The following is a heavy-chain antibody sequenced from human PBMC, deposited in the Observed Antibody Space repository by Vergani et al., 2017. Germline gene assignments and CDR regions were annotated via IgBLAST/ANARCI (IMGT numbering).Heavy chain of an antibody. J-gene: IGHJ6*03. V-gene: IGHV4-39*07. D-gene: IGHD4-17*01. CDR3: ASSTTLRYYYMDV. CDR2: IYYSGST. CDR1: GGSISSSSYY. Sequence: QLQLQESGPGLVKPSETLSLTCTVSGGSISSSSYYWGWIRQPPGKGLEWIGSIYYSGSTYYNPSLKSRVTISADKSISTAYLQWSSLKASYTAMYYCASSTTLRYYYMDVWGKGTTVTVSS.